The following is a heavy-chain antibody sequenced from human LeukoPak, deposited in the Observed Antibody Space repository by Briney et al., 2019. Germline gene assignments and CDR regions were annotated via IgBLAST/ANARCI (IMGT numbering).Heavy chain of an antibody. CDR2: IKSKTDGGTR. CDR1: GFSFNSAW. Sequence: GGSLRLSCAASGFSFNSAWMSWVRQAPGKGLEWVGRIKSKTDGGTRDYAAPVKVRFTISRDDSKNTLYLQMNSLKTEDTAVYYCTTDYTSGNPYWGQGTLVTVSS. CDR3: TTDYTSGNPY. V-gene: IGHV3-15*01. D-gene: IGHD3-10*01. J-gene: IGHJ4*02.